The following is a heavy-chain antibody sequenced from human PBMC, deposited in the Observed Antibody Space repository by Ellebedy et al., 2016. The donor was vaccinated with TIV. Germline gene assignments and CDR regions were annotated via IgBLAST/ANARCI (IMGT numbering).Heavy chain of an antibody. CDR3: ARIRGITIFGVVTQLYPNAFDI. V-gene: IGHV4-39*01. Sequence: SETLSLTXTVSGGSISSSSYYWGWIRQPPGKGLEWIGSIYYSGSTYYNPSLKSRVTISVDTSKNQFSLKLSSVTAADTAVYYCARIRGITIFGVVTQLYPNAFDIWGQGTMVTVSS. CDR1: GGSISSSSYY. J-gene: IGHJ3*02. D-gene: IGHD3-3*01. CDR2: IYYSGST.